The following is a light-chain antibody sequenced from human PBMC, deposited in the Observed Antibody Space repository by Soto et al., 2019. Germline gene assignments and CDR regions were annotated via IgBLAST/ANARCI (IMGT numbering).Light chain of an antibody. CDR2: DVS. J-gene: IGKJ5*01. V-gene: IGKV1-13*02. CDR3: HQSETFPLT. CDR1: QGISSA. Sequence: AIQLTQSPSSLSASVGDRVTITCRASQGISSAFAWYQQRPGKVPKLLIYDVSSLQSGVPPRFSGSGSGTDFTLTISSLQPEDFATYYCHQSETFPLTFGQWTRLEVK.